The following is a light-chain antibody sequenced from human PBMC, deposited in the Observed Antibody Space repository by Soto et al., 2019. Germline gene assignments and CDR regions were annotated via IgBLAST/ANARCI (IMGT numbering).Light chain of an antibody. Sequence: DIQMTQSPSSLSASVGDRVTITCQASQDIGNYLNWYQQKPGKAPKLLIYETPNMEIGVPSRFSGSGSGTDFSFSISSLQPEDIATYYCQRYYSYPLTFGGGTKVDIK. CDR2: ETP. CDR3: QRYYSYPLT. V-gene: IGKV1-33*01. J-gene: IGKJ4*01. CDR1: QDIGNY.